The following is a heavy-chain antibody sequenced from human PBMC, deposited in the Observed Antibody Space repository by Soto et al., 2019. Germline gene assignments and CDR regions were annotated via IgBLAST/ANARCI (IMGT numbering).Heavy chain of an antibody. J-gene: IGHJ3*02. CDR2: IRGTT. Sequence: GGSLRLSCAASGFTFTSYSMNWVRQAPGKGLEWVSYIRGTTHYADSVKGRFTISRDNARSSLYLQMNSLRADDTAVYYCAREVSFAFDIWGKGTMVT. V-gene: IGHV3-48*01. CDR1: GFTFTSYS. CDR3: AREVSFAFDI.